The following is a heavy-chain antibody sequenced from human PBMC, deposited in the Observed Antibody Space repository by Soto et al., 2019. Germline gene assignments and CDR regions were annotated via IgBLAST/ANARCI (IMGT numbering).Heavy chain of an antibody. CDR2: ISAYNGNT. CDR3: ARVHSSSRSVIAAFDI. V-gene: IGHV1-18*01. D-gene: IGHD6-13*01. Sequence: ASVKVSCKASGYTFTSYGISWVRQAPGQGLEWMGWISAYNGNTNYAQKLQGRVTMTTDTSASTAYMELRSLRSDDTAVYYCARVHSSSRSVIAAFDIWGQGTLVTVSS. J-gene: IGHJ4*02. CDR1: GYTFTSYG.